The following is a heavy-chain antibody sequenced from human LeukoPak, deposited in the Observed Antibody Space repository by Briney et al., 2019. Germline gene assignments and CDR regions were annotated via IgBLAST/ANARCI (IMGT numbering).Heavy chain of an antibody. V-gene: IGHV1-8*01. D-gene: IGHD2-2*01. CDR1: GYTFTSYD. CDR2: MNPNSGNT. J-gene: IGHJ3*02. Sequence: ASVKVSCKASGYTFTSYDINWVRQATGQGLEWMGWMNPNSGNTGYAQKFQGRVTMTRNTSISTAYMELSSLRSEDTAVYYCARGYCSSTSRYFDISRGPMPGDAFDIWGQGTMVTVSS. CDR3: ARGYCSSTSRYFDISRGPMPGDAFDI.